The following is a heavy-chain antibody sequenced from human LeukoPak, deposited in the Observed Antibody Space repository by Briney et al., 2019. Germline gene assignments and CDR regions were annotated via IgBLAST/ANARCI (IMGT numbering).Heavy chain of an antibody. D-gene: IGHD5-18*01. J-gene: IGHJ4*02. CDR1: GGSISSSSYY. CDR2: IYYSGST. V-gene: IGHV4-39*01. CDR3: ASPGTAMVKSVGGFDY. Sequence: SETLSLTCTVSGGSISSSSYYWGWIRQPPGKGLEWIGSIYYSGSTYYNPSLKSRVTISVDTSKNQFSLKLSSVTAAYTAVYYCASPGTAMVKSVGGFDYWGQGTLVTVSS.